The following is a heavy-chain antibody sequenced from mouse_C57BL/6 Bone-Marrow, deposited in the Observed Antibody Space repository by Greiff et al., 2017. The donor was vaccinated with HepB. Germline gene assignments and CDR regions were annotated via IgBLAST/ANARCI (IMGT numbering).Heavy chain of an antibody. CDR3: DRYTTVVARGNYFDY. CDR2: IWSGGST. CDR1: GFSLTSFG. V-gene: IGHV2-2*01. D-gene: IGHD1-1*01. J-gene: IGHJ2*01. Sequence: QVQLKQSGPGLVQPSQSLSITCTVSGFSLTSFGVHWVRQSPGKGLEWLGVIWSGGSTDYNAAFISRLSISKDNSKSQVFFKMNSLQADDTAIYYCDRYTTVVARGNYFDYWGQGTTLTVSS.